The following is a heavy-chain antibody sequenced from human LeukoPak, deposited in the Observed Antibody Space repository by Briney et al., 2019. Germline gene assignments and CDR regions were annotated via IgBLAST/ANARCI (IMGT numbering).Heavy chain of an antibody. J-gene: IGHJ4*02. Sequence: ASVTVSCKASGQSLTGYFIHWVRQAPGQGLEWVGRIDPNTGDTIYAQNFQGRVTVTSATSISTAYMELSRLTSDDTAIYFCARLGLHGSGTYYFFDYWGQGTLVTVSS. V-gene: IGHV1-2*06. D-gene: IGHD3-10*01. CDR2: IDPNTGDT. CDR1: GQSLTGYF. CDR3: ARLGLHGSGTYYFFDY.